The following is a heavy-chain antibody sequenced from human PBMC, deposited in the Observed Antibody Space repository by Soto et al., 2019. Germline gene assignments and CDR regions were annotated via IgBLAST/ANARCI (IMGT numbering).Heavy chain of an antibody. D-gene: IGHD3-16*01. J-gene: IGHJ4*02. CDR1: AASFSKYY. CDR3: ASVTFGGVVLAH. CDR2: IYFNGNT. Sequence: PSQSLSPTCTASAASFSKYYWSWIRQPPGKGLEWIGYIYFNGNTIYNPSLKRRVTISIDTSKKQITLSLTSLTDSDTPVYYCASVTFGGVVLAHWGQGTLVTVSS. V-gene: IGHV4-59*01.